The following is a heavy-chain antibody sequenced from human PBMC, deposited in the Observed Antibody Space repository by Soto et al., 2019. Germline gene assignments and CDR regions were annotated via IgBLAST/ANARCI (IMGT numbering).Heavy chain of an antibody. CDR1: VATFSIYC. CDR2: ISPDGSQK. J-gene: IGHJ4*02. CDR3: AGCADANY. D-gene: IGHD2-15*01. Sequence: GSLRLACAASVATFSIYCVNWVRNVPGKGLEWVANISPDGSQKNYVDSVKGRFTVSRDNAKKSFFLQMNSLRAEDTAVYYCAGCADANYWGQGILVTVSS. V-gene: IGHV3-7*01.